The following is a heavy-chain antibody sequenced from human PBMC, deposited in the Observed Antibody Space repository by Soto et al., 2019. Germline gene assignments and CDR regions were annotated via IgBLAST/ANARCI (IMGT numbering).Heavy chain of an antibody. D-gene: IGHD4-17*01. CDR3: AKGVAYGDDGNYFDV. CDR2: ISGSGGST. Sequence: GGSLRLSCAASGFTFSSYAMSWFRQAPGKGLEWVSAISGSGGSTYYADSVKGRFTISRDNSKNTLYLQMNSLRAEATAVYYCAKGVAYGDDGNYFDVWRQGTLV. V-gene: IGHV3-23*01. J-gene: IGHJ4*02. CDR1: GFTFSSYA.